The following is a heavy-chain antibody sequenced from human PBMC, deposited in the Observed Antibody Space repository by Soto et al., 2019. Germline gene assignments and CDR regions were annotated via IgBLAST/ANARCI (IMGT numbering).Heavy chain of an antibody. CDR3: AKDALVAARTAYYGMDV. Sequence: GGSLRLSCAASGFTFSSYAMSWVRQAPGKGLEWVSAISGSGGSTYYADSVKGRFTISRDNSKNTLYLQMNSLRAEDTAVYYCAKDALVAARTAYYGMDVWGQGTTVTVSS. J-gene: IGHJ6*02. D-gene: IGHD6-13*01. CDR2: ISGSGGST. CDR1: GFTFSSYA. V-gene: IGHV3-23*01.